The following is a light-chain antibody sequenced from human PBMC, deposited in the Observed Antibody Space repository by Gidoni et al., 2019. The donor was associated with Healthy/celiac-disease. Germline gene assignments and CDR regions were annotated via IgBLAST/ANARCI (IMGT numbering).Light chain of an antibody. Sequence: QMTESPSSLSASVGDRVTITCRASQGIRNYLGWYQQKPGKAPKLLIYAASSLQSGVPSRFSGSGSGTDFTLTISSLQPEDFATYYCQQDNSYPITFGQGTQLEIK. CDR2: AAS. CDR3: QQDNSYPIT. CDR1: QGIRNY. V-gene: IGKV1-6*01. J-gene: IGKJ5*01.